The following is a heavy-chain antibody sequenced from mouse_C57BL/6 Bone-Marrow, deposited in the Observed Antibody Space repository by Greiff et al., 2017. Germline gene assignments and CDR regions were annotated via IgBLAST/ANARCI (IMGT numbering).Heavy chain of an antibody. D-gene: IGHD4-1*01. J-gene: IGHJ1*03. V-gene: IGHV1-19*01. CDR1: GYTFTDYY. CDR2: INPYNGGT. CDR3: ARGKTGIWYFDV. Sequence: EVKLVESGPVLVKPGASVKMSCKASGYTFTDYYMNWVKQSHGKSLEWIGVINPYNGGTSYNQKFKGKATLTVDKSSSTAYMELNSLTSEDSAVYYCARGKTGIWYFDVWGTGTTVTVSS.